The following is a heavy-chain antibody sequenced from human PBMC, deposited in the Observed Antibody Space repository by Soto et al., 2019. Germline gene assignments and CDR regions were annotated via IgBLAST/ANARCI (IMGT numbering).Heavy chain of an antibody. CDR3: ARGPDCISTSCQGYFQP. V-gene: IGHV4-34*01. J-gene: IGHJ1*01. CDR2: INHVGTT. CDR1: GGSFSGYF. Sequence: QVQLQQWGAGLLKPSETLSLTCAVHGGSFSGYFWSWIRQPPGKGLEWIGEINHVGTTHYYPALKSRVTLSVATSKTQFSLRLTSVAAADTAVYFCARGPDCISTSCQGYFQPWGQGSLVTVSS. D-gene: IGHD2-2*01.